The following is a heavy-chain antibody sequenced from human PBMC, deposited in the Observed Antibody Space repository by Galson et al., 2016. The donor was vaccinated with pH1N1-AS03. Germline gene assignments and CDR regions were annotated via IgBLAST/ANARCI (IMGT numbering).Heavy chain of an antibody. CDR1: GYTFSDYW. Sequence: QSGAEVKKPGESLKISCKGSGYTFSDYWIGWVRQMPGKGLEWMGIIYPGDSDTRYSPSFQGQVTISVDKSVSTAYLQWSSLRASDTAIYYCVKDLVSASDWGQGTPVTVSS. D-gene: IGHD2-2*01. CDR3: VKDLVSASD. CDR2: IYPGDSDT. J-gene: IGHJ4*02. V-gene: IGHV5-51*01.